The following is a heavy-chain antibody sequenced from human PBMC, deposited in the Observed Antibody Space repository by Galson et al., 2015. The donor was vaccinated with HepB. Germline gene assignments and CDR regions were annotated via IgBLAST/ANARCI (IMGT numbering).Heavy chain of an antibody. CDR2: ISYDGSNK. CDR3: ARDANLDY. V-gene: IGHV3-30-3*01. Sequence: SLRLSCAASGFTFSSYAMHWVRQAPGKGLEWVAVISYDGSNKYYADSVKGRFTISRDNSKNTLYLQMNSLRAEDTAVYYCARDANLDYWGQGTLVTVSS. CDR1: GFTFSSYA. J-gene: IGHJ4*02.